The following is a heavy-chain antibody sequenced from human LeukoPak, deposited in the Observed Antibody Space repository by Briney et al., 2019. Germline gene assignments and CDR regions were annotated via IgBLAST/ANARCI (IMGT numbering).Heavy chain of an antibody. J-gene: IGHJ4*02. CDR3: ARDEESSSWYKY. CDR2: IYTSGST. Sequence: PSETLSLTCSVSGGSISSHYWSCIRQPAGKGVEWIGRIYTSGSTNYNTPLKSRVTMSVETSKNQFSLTLSSATGADTAGYFCARDEESSSWYKYWGQGTLVTVSS. V-gene: IGHV4-4*07. D-gene: IGHD6-13*01. CDR1: GGSISSHY.